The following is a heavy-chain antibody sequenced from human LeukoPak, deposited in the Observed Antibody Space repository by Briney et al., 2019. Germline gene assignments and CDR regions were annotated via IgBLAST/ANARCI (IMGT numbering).Heavy chain of an antibody. CDR1: GYTFTSYG. V-gene: IGHV1-18*01. CDR2: ISAYNGNT. Sequence: AASVKVSCKASGYTFTSYGISWVRQAPGQGLEWMGWISAYNGNTNYVQKFQGRVTMTRDTSISTAYMELSRLRSDDTAVYYCARDKPPAYCGGDCYHNWFDPWGQGTLVTVSS. J-gene: IGHJ5*02. D-gene: IGHD2-21*01. CDR3: ARDKPPAYCGGDCYHNWFDP.